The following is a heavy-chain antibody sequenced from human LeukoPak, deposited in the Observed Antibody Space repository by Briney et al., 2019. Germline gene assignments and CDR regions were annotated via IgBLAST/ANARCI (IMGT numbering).Heavy chain of an antibody. CDR3: ARSSHSGVWYDLDY. J-gene: IGHJ4*02. D-gene: IGHD6-19*01. Sequence: SGPALVKPTQTLTLTCTFSGFSLNTNAMRVSWIRQSPGKALEYFARIDWDDNTFYSASLRRRLTLSMDTSNIQVILTMTNTVPVDTATYYCARSSHSGVWYDLDYWGEGILVTVSS. V-gene: IGHV2-70*04. CDR2: IDWDDNT. CDR1: GFSLNTNAMR.